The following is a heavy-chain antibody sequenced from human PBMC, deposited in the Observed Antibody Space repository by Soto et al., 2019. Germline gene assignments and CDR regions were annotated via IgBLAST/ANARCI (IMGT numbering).Heavy chain of an antibody. CDR1: GFSLTTSGVG. J-gene: IGHJ4*02. CDR3: AYRVLRTVFGLVTTTAIYFDF. D-gene: IGHD3-3*01. CDR2: IYWVDDK. Sequence: QITLNESGPTVVRPTETLTLTCRFSGFSLTTSGVGVGWIRQSPGKAPEWLALIYWVDDKRYSASLKSRLTISKDTSKNQVVLTVSDLDPTDTATYYCAYRVLRTVFGLVTTTAIYFDFWGQGTPVAVSS. V-gene: IGHV2-5*02.